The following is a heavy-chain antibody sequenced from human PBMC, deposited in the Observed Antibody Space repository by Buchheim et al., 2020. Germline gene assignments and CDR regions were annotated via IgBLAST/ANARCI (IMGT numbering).Heavy chain of an antibody. CDR1: GYTFTGHA. V-gene: IGHV1-3*04. CDR2: IHTGNGNI. D-gene: IGHD5-12*01. CDR3: ARDGRGYFFDF. J-gene: IGHJ4*02. Sequence: QVQLVQSGAEVKKPGASVKVSCKASGYTFTGHAIHWVRQAPGQGLEWMGWIHTGNGNIKYSESFQGRVTITRDTSASTVYMEMSRLRSGDTAVYYCARDGRGYFFDFWGQGTLGTVSS.